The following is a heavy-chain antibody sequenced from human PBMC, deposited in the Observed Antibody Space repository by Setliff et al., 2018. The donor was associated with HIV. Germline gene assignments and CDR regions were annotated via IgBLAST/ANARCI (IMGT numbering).Heavy chain of an antibody. Sequence: PGGSLRLSCAASGFTFSSYAMSWVRQAPGKGLEWVSAISGSGDRTYYADSVKGRFTYSRDNSMSTLNLQMNSLRAEDTALYYCVSLLNGAFDFWGQGTMVTVSS. CDR2: ISGSGDRT. CDR3: VSLLNGAFDF. J-gene: IGHJ3*01. CDR1: GFTFSSYA. V-gene: IGHV3-23*01. D-gene: IGHD2-15*01.